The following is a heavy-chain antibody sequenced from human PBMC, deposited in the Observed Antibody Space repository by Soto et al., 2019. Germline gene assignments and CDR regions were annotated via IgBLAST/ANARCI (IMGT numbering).Heavy chain of an antibody. V-gene: IGHV3-74*01. CDR3: ARPTIHSSSWYYFDY. J-gene: IGHJ4*02. CDR1: GFTFSSYW. D-gene: IGHD6-13*01. CDR2: INSDGSST. Sequence: GGSLRLSCAASGFTFSSYWMHWVRQAPGKGLVWVSRINSDGSSTSYADSVKGRFTISRDNAKNTLYLQMNSLRAEDTAVYYCARPTIHSSSWYYFDYWGQGTLVTVS.